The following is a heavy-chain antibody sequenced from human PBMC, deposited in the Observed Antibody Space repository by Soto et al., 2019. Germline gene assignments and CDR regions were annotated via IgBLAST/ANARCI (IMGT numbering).Heavy chain of an antibody. J-gene: IGHJ4*02. CDR3: ARAMIVVPQIPYYFDY. CDR2: IIPIFGTA. Sequence: QVQLVQSGAAVKKPGSSVKVSCKASGGTFSSYAISWVRQAPGQGLEWMGGIIPIFGTANYAQKFQGRVTITADESTSTAYMELSNLRAEDTAVYYCARAMIVVPQIPYYFDYWGQGTLVTVSS. V-gene: IGHV1-69*12. D-gene: IGHD3-22*01. CDR1: GGTFSSYA.